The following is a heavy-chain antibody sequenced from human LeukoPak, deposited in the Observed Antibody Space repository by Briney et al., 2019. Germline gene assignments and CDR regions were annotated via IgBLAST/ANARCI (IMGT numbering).Heavy chain of an antibody. CDR1: GFTFTSSA. D-gene: IGHD2-2*01. Sequence: ASVKVSCKASGFTFTSSAMQWVRQARGQRLEWIGWIVVGSGNTNYAQKFQERVTITRDMSTSTAYMELSSLRSEDTAVYYCAADPYCSSTSCHTPYSYYYYGMDVWGQGTTVTVSS. J-gene: IGHJ6*02. V-gene: IGHV1-58*02. CDR2: IVVGSGNT. CDR3: AADPYCSSTSCHTPYSYYYYGMDV.